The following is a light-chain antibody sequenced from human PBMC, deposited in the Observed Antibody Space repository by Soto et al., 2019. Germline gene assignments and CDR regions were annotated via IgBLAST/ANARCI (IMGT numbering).Light chain of an antibody. CDR2: KGT. CDR1: SDDVGAYNS. CDR3: CSSAPESTYV. Sequence: ALAQPASVSGSPGQSITISCTGTSDDVGAYNSVSWYQQLPHKAPQVILFKGTQRPSGVSSRFSGSTSGNAASLTISGLQADDEADYFCCSSAPESTYVFGTGTKLTVL. V-gene: IGLV2-23*01. J-gene: IGLJ1*01.